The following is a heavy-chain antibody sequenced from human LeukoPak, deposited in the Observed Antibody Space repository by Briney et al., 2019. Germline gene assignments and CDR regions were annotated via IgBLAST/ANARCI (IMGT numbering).Heavy chain of an antibody. CDR3: VTDQTGRHPYFFDY. J-gene: IGHJ4*02. CDR1: GFNFSTYW. V-gene: IGHV3-7*01. CDR2: IKEDGSEI. Sequence: GGSLRLSCTASGFNFSTYWMTWVRQVPGKGLEWVANIKEDGSEIYYVDAVKGRFSISRDNAKTSLYLQMHSLSVADTGLYYCVTDQTGRHPYFFDYWGQGALVTVSS. D-gene: IGHD3-10*01.